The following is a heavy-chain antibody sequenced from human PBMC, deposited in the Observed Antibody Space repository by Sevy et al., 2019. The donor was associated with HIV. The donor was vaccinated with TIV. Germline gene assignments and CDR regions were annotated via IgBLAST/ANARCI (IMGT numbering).Heavy chain of an antibody. CDR2: IKQDGGEK. D-gene: IGHD6-25*01. V-gene: IGHV3-7*01. CDR3: ARGPPQRVGSVGGMDV. J-gene: IGHJ6*02. CDR1: GFTFSSYW. Sequence: GESLKISCAASGFTFSSYWMSWVRQAPGKGLEWVANIKQDGGEKYYVDSVKGRFSISRDNAKNSLYLQMNSLRVEDTAGYHCARGPPQRVGSVGGMDVWGQGTTVTVSS.